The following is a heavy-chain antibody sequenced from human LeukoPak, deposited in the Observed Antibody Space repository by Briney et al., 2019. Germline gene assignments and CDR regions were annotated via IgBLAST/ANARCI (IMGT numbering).Heavy chain of an antibody. CDR1: GFTFSSYD. CDR2: MNPNSGNT. CDR3: ARGRRDSRQFDY. J-gene: IGHJ4*02. V-gene: IGHV1-8*01. Sequence: RASVKVSCKASGFTFSSYDINWVRQATGQGLEWMGWMNPNSGNTGYAQKFQDRVTMTRNTSISTAYMELSSLRSDETAVYYCARGRRDSRQFDYWGQGTLVTVSS. D-gene: IGHD3-10*01.